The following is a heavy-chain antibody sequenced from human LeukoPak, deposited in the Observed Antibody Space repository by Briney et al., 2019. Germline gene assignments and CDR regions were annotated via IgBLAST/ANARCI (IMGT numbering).Heavy chain of an antibody. CDR1: GFNFRNYW. Sequence: PGGSLRLSCAASGFNFRNYWMHWLRHAPGKGLVWVSRINSDGSSTSYADSVKGRFTISRDNAENTLYLQINSLRAEDTAVYYCATDEAATGRLDYWGQGTLVTDSS. CDR3: ATDEAATGRLDY. CDR2: INSDGSST. V-gene: IGHV3-74*01. J-gene: IGHJ4*02. D-gene: IGHD1-1*01.